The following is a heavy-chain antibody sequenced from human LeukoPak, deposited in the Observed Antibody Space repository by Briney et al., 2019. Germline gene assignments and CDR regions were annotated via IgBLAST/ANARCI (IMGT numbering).Heavy chain of an antibody. D-gene: IGHD6-13*01. J-gene: IGHJ4*02. Sequence: GESLKISCQGSGYNFTSYWIGWVRQMPRKGLEWMGIIYPGDSDTRYSPSLQGQVTISVDKSISTAYLQWSSLKVSDTAMYYCARPAAGTLYYFDYWGQGTLVTVSS. CDR1: GYNFTSYW. V-gene: IGHV5-51*01. CDR2: IYPGDSDT. CDR3: ARPAAGTLYYFDY.